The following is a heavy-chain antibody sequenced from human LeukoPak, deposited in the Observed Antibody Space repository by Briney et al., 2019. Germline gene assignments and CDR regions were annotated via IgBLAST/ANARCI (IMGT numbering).Heavy chain of an antibody. CDR2: ISGSGGST. CDR3: AKDKEKGHYYYYYMDV. D-gene: IGHD5-24*01. J-gene: IGHJ6*03. Sequence: GGSLRLSCAASGFTFSSYAMSWVRQAPGKGLEWVSAISGSGGSTYYADSVKGRFTISRDNSKNTLYLQMNSLRAEDTAVYYCAKDKEKGHYYYYYMDVWGKGTTATVSS. CDR1: GFTFSSYA. V-gene: IGHV3-23*01.